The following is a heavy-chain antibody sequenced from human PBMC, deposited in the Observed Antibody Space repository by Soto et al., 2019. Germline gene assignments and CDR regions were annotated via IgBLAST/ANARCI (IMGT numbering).Heavy chain of an antibody. D-gene: IGHD3-9*01. CDR3: ARDFRYFDWLLSVRKERYDAFDI. CDR1: GYTFTSYA. CDR2: INAGNGNT. J-gene: IGHJ3*02. V-gene: IGHV1-3*01. Sequence: ASVKVSCKASGYTFTSYARHWVRQAPGQRLEWMGWINAGNGNTKYSQKFQGRVTITRDTSASTAYMELSSLRSEDTAVYYCARDFRYFDWLLSVRKERYDAFDIWGQGTMVTVSS.